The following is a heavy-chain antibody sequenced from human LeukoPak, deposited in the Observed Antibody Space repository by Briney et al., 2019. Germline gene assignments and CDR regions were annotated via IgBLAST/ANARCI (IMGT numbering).Heavy chain of an antibody. CDR3: AKDQSALLWFGELSGWFDP. D-gene: IGHD3-10*01. Sequence: GGSLRLSCAASGFSVTTYAMGWVRQAPGKGLEWVSVISDRGDSTHYADSVKGRFTISRDSSKNTLYLQMNSLRAEDTAVYYCAKDQSALLWFGELSGWFDPWGQGTLVTVSS. J-gene: IGHJ5*02. CDR1: GFSVTTYA. V-gene: IGHV3-23*01. CDR2: ISDRGDST.